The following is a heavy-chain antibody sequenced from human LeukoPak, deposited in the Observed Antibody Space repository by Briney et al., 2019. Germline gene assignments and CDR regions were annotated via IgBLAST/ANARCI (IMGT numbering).Heavy chain of an antibody. CDR2: INHCGRS. V-gene: IGHV4-34*01. CDR1: GGSFSGYY. J-gene: IGHJ4*02. CDR3: ARALPDFWSGYRPTSYFDY. Sequence: PSETLSLTRAVYGGSFSGYYWRWIRQPPGKGLEWIGEINHCGRSNYNPSLTSRVTISVDTSKNQFSLKLSSATAADTAVYYCARALPDFWSGYRPTSYFDYWGQGTLVTVSS. D-gene: IGHD3-3*01.